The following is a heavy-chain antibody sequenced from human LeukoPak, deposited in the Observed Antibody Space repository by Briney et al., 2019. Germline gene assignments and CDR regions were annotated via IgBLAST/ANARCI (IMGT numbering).Heavy chain of an antibody. V-gene: IGHV3-23*01. J-gene: IGHJ6*03. CDR2: ISGSGGSA. CDR1: GFTFSSYA. D-gene: IGHD3-9*01. Sequence: GGSLRLSCAASGFTFSSYAMSWVRQAPGKGLEWVSGISGSGGSAYYADSVKGRFTISRDNSKNTLYLQMNSLRAEDTAVYYCAKNGYDILTGYYYYYYYYMDVWGKGTTVTVSS. CDR3: AKNGYDILTGYYYYYYYYMDV.